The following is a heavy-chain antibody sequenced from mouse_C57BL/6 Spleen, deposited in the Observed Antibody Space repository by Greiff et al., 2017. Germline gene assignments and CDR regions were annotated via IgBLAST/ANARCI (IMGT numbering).Heavy chain of an antibody. CDR3: ARSRDYDGWDIDV. J-gene: IGHJ1*03. D-gene: IGHD2-4*01. Sequence: EVQLQESGPELVKPGASVKISCKASGYSFTGYYMNWVKQSPDKSLEWIGEINPSAGGTTYNQKFKAKATLTVDKSSSTAYMQLNSLPSEDSAVYYCARSRDYDGWDIDVWGTGTTVTVSS. CDR2: INPSAGGT. CDR1: GYSFTGYY. V-gene: IGHV1-42*01.